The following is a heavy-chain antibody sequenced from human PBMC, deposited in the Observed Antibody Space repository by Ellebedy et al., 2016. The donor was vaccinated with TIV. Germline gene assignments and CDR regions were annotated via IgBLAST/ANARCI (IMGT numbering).Heavy chain of an antibody. CDR3: ARDGAVPGGKGDY. Sequence: PGGSLRLSCAASGFTFSSYWMHWVRQAPGKGLVWVSRINSDGSSTSYADSVKGRFIISRDNAKNTLYLQMNSLRVEDTAMYYCARDGAVPGGKGDYWGQGTLVIVSS. V-gene: IGHV3-74*01. D-gene: IGHD4-23*01. CDR2: INSDGSST. J-gene: IGHJ4*02. CDR1: GFTFSSYW.